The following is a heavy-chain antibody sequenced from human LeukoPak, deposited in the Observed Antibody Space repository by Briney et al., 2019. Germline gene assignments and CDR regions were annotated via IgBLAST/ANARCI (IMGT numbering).Heavy chain of an antibody. CDR3: ARGISDGEYEGGRGS. J-gene: IGHJ4*02. Sequence: ASVKVSCKASGYTFTNYDINWVRQAPGRGLEWMGWMSPNTVNTGYAQKFQGRLTMTKNASITTAYMELSSLTSEDTAVYYCARGISDGEYEGGRGSWGQGTLVTVSS. V-gene: IGHV1-8*01. D-gene: IGHD4-17*01. CDR2: MSPNTVNT. CDR1: GYTFTNYD.